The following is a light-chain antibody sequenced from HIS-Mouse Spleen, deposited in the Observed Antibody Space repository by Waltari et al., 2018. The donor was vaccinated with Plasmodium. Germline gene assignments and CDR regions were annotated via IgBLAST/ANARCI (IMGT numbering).Light chain of an antibody. Sequence: DIQMTQSPSSLSASVGDRVTITCRASQSISSYLNWYQQKPGKAPKLLIYDASSVQSGVPSRFSGSGSGTDFTLTISSLQPEDFATYYCQQSYSTPGTFGGGTKVEIK. CDR3: QQSYSTPGT. J-gene: IGKJ4*01. V-gene: IGKV1-39*01. CDR1: QSISSY. CDR2: DAS.